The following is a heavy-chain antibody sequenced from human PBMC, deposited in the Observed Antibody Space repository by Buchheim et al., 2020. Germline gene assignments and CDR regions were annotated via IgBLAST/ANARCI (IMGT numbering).Heavy chain of an antibody. V-gene: IGHV3-11*06. D-gene: IGHD3-3*01. CDR3: ARQDETALPITIFGVAHYGMDV. Sequence: QVQLVESGGGLVKPGGSLRLSCAASGFTFSDYYMSWIRQAPGKGLEWVSYISSSSSYTNYADSVKGRFTISRDNAKNSLYLQMNSLRAEDTAVYYCARQDETALPITIFGVAHYGMDVWGQGTT. CDR1: GFTFSDYY. CDR2: ISSSSSYT. J-gene: IGHJ6*02.